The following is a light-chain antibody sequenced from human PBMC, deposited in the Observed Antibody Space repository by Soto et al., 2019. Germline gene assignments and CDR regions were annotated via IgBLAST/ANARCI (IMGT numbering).Light chain of an antibody. V-gene: IGKV3-15*01. J-gene: IGKJ3*01. Sequence: IVLTQSPGTLSVSPGERVILSCRASQTLRNKLAWYQQKPGQAPRLLIYSGFTRATGIPARFSGSGSGTEFTLIINSLQSEDFAIYYCQQYNAWPLTFGPGTKLDLK. CDR2: SGF. CDR1: QTLRNK. CDR3: QQYNAWPLT.